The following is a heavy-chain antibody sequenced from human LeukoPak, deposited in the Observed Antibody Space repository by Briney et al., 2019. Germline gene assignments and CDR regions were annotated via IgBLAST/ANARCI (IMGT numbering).Heavy chain of an antibody. CDR2: IIPIFGTA. V-gene: IGHV1-69*05. J-gene: IGHJ4*02. Sequence: SVKVSCKASGGTFSSYAISWVRQDPGQGLEWMGGIIPIFGTANYAQKFQGRVTITTDESTSTAYMELSSLRSEDTAVYYCVIFVGAAAVAFDYWGQGTLITVSS. CDR1: GGTFSSYA. D-gene: IGHD1-26*01. CDR3: VIFVGAAAVAFDY.